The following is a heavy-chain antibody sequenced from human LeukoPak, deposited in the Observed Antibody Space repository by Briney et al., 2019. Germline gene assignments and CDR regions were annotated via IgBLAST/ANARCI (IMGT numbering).Heavy chain of an antibody. Sequence: ASVKVSCKASGQTFTRYHMHWARQAPGQGLEWMGIINPSGGRPSYAQKFEGRVTMTRDTSTSTLYMELRSLRSEDTAVYYCARARGYSYGPLDSWGQGTLVTVSS. CDR2: INPSGGRP. CDR1: GQTFTRYH. J-gene: IGHJ4*02. D-gene: IGHD5-18*01. V-gene: IGHV1-46*01. CDR3: ARARGYSYGPLDS.